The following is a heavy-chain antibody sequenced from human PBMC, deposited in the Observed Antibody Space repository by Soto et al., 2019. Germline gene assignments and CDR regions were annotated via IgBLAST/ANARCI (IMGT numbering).Heavy chain of an antibody. J-gene: IGHJ3*01. CDR3: ATLITYYYGSSGDSDESHAFDL. Sequence: QLQLQESGPGLVKPSETLSLTCTVSGGSISSSSYYWGWIRQPPGKGLAWLGSIFYSGSTYYNPSHQQPAAISVRTSNYRSSLQPSGVPAPDSAVYYCATLITYYYGSSGDSDESHAFDLWGQGAMVTVAS. D-gene: IGHD3-22*01. CDR2: IFYSGST. CDR1: GGSISSSSYY. V-gene: IGHV4-39*01.